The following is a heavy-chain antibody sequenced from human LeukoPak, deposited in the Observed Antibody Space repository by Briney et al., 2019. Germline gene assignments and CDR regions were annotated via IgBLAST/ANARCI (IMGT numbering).Heavy chain of an antibody. Sequence: GRSLRLSCAASGFTFSNYGMHWVRQAPGKGLEWVVVISHDGSNNNYADSVKGRFTISRDNSKNTLYLQMNSLRAEDTAVYYCARGSDYIWGTYRPWYFDYWGQGALVTVSS. CDR2: ISHDGSNN. V-gene: IGHV3-30*03. J-gene: IGHJ4*02. CDR3: ARGSDYIWGTYRPWYFDY. D-gene: IGHD3-16*02. CDR1: GFTFSNYG.